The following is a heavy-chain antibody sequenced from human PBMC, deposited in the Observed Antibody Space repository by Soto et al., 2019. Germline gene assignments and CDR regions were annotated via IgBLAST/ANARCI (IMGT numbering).Heavy chain of an antibody. CDR2: IRSKGYGETT. D-gene: IGHD2-15*01. V-gene: IGHV3-49*03. Sequence: EVQLVESGGGLVEPGRSLRLSCTTSGFTFGDYVMSWFRQASGKGLEWVGFIRSKGYGETTEYAASVKGRFTVSRDDSESIAYLQMDGLKTEDTAVYYCAKECCSGLPGASWGQGTLVTVSS. J-gene: IGHJ5*02. CDR3: AKECCSGLPGAS. CDR1: GFTFGDYV.